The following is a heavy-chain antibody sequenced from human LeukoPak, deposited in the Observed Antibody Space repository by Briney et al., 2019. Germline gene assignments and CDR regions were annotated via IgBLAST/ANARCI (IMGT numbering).Heavy chain of an antibody. Sequence: SETLSLTCTVSGGSISSYYWSWIRQPPGKGLEWIGYIYYSGSTNYNPSLKSRVTISVDTSKNQFSLKLSSVTAADTAVYYCARDQRMVATNYYYGMGVWGQGTTVTVSS. J-gene: IGHJ6*02. CDR3: ARDQRMVATNYYYGMGV. V-gene: IGHV4-59*01. CDR2: IYYSGST. D-gene: IGHD5-12*01. CDR1: GGSISSYY.